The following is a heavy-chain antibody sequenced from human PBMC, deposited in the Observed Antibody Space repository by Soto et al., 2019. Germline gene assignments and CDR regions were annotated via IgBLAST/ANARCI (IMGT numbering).Heavy chain of an antibody. CDR3: ARGGYDSSGYYYGAFDI. V-gene: IGHV1-18*01. J-gene: IGHJ3*02. Sequence: ASVKVSCKASGYTFTSYGISWVRQAPGQGLEWMGWISAYNGNTNYAQKLQGRVTMTTDTSTSTAYMELRSLRPDDTAVYYCARGGYDSSGYYYGAFDIWGQGTMVTVSS. CDR2: ISAYNGNT. CDR1: GYTFTSYG. D-gene: IGHD3-22*01.